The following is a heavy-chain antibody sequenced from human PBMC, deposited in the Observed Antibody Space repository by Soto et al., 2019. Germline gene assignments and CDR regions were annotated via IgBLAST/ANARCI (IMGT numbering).Heavy chain of an antibody. V-gene: IGHV4-38-2*01. CDR1: GYSISSGYY. J-gene: IGHJ6*02. CDR2: IYHSGST. Sequence: SETLSLTCAVSGYSISSGYYWGWIRQPPGKGREWIGRIYHSGSTYYNPSLKSRVTISVDTSKNQFSLKLSSVTAADTAVYYCARAILLLQGDGVAFLEWYYDYYGMDVWGQGTTVTVSS. D-gene: IGHD3-3*02. CDR3: ARAILLLQGDGVAFLEWYYDYYGMDV.